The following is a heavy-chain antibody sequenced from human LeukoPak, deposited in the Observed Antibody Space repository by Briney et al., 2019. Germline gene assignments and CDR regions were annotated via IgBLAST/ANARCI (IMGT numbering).Heavy chain of an antibody. CDR3: VRDGEGVAISVNYWFDP. V-gene: IGHV1-8*01. Sequence: SVKVSCKASGFIFTKYDINWVRQAGGQRLEWMGWMNPNTGSTGYAQTFQGRVTMTRDTATSTAYMELRGLRSEDTAVYYCVRDGEGVAISVNYWFDPWGQGTLVTVSS. CDR2: MNPNTGST. D-gene: IGHD3-10*01. CDR1: GFIFTKYD. J-gene: IGHJ5*02.